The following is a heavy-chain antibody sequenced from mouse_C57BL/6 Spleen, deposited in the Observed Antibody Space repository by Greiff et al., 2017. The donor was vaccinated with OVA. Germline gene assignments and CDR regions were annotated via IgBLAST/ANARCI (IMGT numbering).Heavy chain of an antibody. V-gene: IGHV1-80*01. CDR1: GYAFSSYW. Sequence: VQLVESGAELVKPGASVKISCKASGYAFSSYWMNWVKQRPGKGLEWIGQIYPGDGDTNYNGKFKGKATLTADKSSSTAYMQLSSLTSEDSAVYFCAKSYGNLAWFAYWGQGTLVTVSA. CDR2: IYPGDGDT. J-gene: IGHJ3*01. CDR3: AKSYGNLAWFAY. D-gene: IGHD2-1*01.